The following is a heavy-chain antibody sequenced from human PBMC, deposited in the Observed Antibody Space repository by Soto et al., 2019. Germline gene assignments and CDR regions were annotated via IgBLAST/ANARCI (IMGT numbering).Heavy chain of an antibody. CDR1: GGTFSSYA. V-gene: IGHV1-69*13. J-gene: IGHJ6*02. Sequence: SVKVSCKASGGTFSSYAISWVRQAPGQGLEWMGGIIPIFGTANYAQKFQGRVTITADESTSTAYMELSSLRPEDTAVYYCARGYHYVWGSYRPPLSHYGMDVWGQGTTVTVSS. CDR3: ARGYHYVWGSYRPPLSHYGMDV. D-gene: IGHD3-16*02. CDR2: IIPIFGTA.